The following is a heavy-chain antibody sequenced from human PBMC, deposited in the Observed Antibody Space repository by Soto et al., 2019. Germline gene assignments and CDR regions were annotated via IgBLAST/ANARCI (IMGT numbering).Heavy chain of an antibody. CDR3: ARDQMVRGVTHAFDI. CDR1: GFTFSSYG. D-gene: IGHD3-10*01. V-gene: IGHV3-33*01. CDR2: IWYDGSNK. Sequence: QVQLVESGGGVVQPGRSLRLSCAASGFTFSSYGMHWVRQAPGKGLEWVAVIWYDGSNKYYADSVKGRFTISRDNSKNTMYLQMNSLRAEDTAVYYCARDQMVRGVTHAFDIWGQGTMVTVSS. J-gene: IGHJ3*02.